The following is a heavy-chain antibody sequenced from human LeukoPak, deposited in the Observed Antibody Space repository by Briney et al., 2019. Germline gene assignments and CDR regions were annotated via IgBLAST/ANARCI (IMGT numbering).Heavy chain of an antibody. CDR3: ATRSDYDYGDDVADY. CDR2: SSAYNGNT. D-gene: IGHD4-17*01. CDR1: GYTFTSYG. J-gene: IGHJ4*02. V-gene: IGHV1-18*01. Sequence: GASVKVSCKASGYTFTSYGISWVRQAPGQGLEWMGWSSAYNGNTNYAQKLQGRVTMTTDTSTSTAYMELRSLRSDDTAVYYCATRSDYDYGDDVADYWGQGTLVTVSS.